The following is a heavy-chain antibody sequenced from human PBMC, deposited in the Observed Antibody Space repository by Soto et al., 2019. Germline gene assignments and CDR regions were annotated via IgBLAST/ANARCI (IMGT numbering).Heavy chain of an antibody. J-gene: IGHJ6*02. CDR3: ASSTIFGVVIGV. V-gene: IGHV3-74*01. CDR1: GFTFSSYW. Sequence: GGSLRLSCAASGFTFSSYWMHWVRQAPGKGLVWVSRINSDGSSTSYADSVKGRFTISRDNAKNTLYLQMNSLRAEDTAVYYCASSTIFGVVIGVWGQGTTVTVSS. CDR2: INSDGSST. D-gene: IGHD3-3*01.